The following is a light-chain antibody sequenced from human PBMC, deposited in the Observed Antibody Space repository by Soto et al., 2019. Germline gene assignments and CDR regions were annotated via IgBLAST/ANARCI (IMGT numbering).Light chain of an antibody. V-gene: IGKV3-20*01. CDR2: GAS. CDR3: QQYGSSPYT. CDR1: QSVSNTY. J-gene: IGKJ2*01. Sequence: EIVLTQSPGTLSLSPGEGATLSCRASQSVSNTYLAWYQQKPGQAPRLLIYGASTRATGIPDRFSGSGSGTDFTLTISRLEPEDFAVYYCQQYGSSPYTFGQGTKLEIK.